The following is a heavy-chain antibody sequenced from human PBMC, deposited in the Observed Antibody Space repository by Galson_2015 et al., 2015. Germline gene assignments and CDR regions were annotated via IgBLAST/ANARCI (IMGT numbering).Heavy chain of an antibody. CDR3: ARDLITMVRSGMDV. CDR1: GGSISSNNFF. CDR2: IHTSGST. V-gene: IGHV4-61*02. Sequence: TLSLTCSVSGGSISSNNFFWNWIRQPAGKGLEWIGRIHTSGSTNYNPSLKSRVTISIDTSKNQFSLKLSSVTAVDTAVYYCARDLITMVRSGMDVWGQGTTVTVSS. D-gene: IGHD3-10*01. J-gene: IGHJ6*02.